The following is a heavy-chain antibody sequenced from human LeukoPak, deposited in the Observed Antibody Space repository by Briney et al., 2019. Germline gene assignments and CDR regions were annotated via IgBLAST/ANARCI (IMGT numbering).Heavy chain of an antibody. Sequence: PSETLSLTCTVSGGSISSSSYYWGWIRQPPGKGLEWIGSIYYSGSTYYNPPLKSRLTISVDTSKNQFSLKLSSVTAADTAVYYCARHNYYGSGSLDYWGQGTLVIVSS. CDR2: IYYSGST. D-gene: IGHD3-10*01. J-gene: IGHJ4*02. V-gene: IGHV4-39*01. CDR3: ARHNYYGSGSLDY. CDR1: GGSISSSSYY.